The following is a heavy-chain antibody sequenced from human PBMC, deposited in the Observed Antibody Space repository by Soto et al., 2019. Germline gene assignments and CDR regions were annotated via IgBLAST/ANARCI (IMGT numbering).Heavy chain of an antibody. D-gene: IGHD1-1*01. J-gene: IGHJ6*02. Sequence: EVQLLESGGRLVQPGGSLRLSCAASGFTFSTYAMNWVRQAPGNGLEWVSAISGSGGSIHYADSVKGRFTISRDNSKNMLYLQMNSLRDEDTAVYHCVKGYWKGDVWGQGTTVTVSS. CDR2: ISGSGGSI. CDR1: GFTFSTYA. V-gene: IGHV3-23*01. CDR3: VKGYWKGDV.